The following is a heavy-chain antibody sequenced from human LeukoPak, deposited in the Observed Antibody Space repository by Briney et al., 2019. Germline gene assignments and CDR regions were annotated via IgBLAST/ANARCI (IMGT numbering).Heavy chain of an antibody. CDR2: INEDGSER. CDR3: ARAGGPGTVDH. D-gene: IGHD6-13*01. J-gene: IGHJ4*02. Sequence: GGSLRLSCAASGFTFSSYWMSWVRQAPGKGLEWVANINEDGSERYYVDSVQGRFTISRDNAKNSLYLQLNSLRAEDTAMYYCARAGGPGTVDHWGQGTLVTVSS. V-gene: IGHV3-7*01. CDR1: GFTFSSYW.